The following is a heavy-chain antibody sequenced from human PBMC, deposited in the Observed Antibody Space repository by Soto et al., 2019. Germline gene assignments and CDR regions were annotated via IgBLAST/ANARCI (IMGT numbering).Heavy chain of an antibody. Sequence: PSETLSLTCAVYGGSFSDWYWSWIRQPPGKGLGWIGEINHSGSTNYNPSLKSRVTISADTSKNQFSLKLTSVTAADTAVYYCARQPLRSRRFDPWGLGILVTAPQ. CDR1: GGSFSDWY. V-gene: IGHV4-34*01. CDR2: INHSGST. J-gene: IGHJ5*02. CDR3: ARQPLRSRRFDP. D-gene: IGHD3-3*01.